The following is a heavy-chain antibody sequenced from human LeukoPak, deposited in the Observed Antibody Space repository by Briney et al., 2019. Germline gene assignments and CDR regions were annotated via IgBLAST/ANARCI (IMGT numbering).Heavy chain of an antibody. J-gene: IGHJ3*02. CDR1: GFTFSSYA. V-gene: IGHV3-23*01. D-gene: IGHD3-3*01. CDR3: ARDLETYYDFWSGYLDAFDI. CDR2: ISGSGGST. Sequence: PGGSLRLSCAASGFTFSSYAMSWVRQAPGKGLEWVSAISGSGGSTYYADSVKGRFTISRDNSKNTLYLQMNSLRAEDTAVYYCARDLETYYDFWSGYLDAFDIWGQGTMVTVSS.